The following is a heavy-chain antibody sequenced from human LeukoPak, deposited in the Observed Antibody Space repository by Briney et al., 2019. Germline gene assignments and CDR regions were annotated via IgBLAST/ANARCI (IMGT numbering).Heavy chain of an antibody. CDR2: VSYSAST. Sequence: PAETLTLTYSVCWGSMRSKFWSWIRQPPEKRQERTGYVSYSASTGYNPSLKSRVTISVDTSKSQSSLRLRSLTGADTGVYFCARGRRTDAVEICGQGAM. D-gene: IGHD1-14*01. CDR3: ARGRRTDAVEI. CDR1: WGSMRSKF. V-gene: IGHV4-59*01. J-gene: IGHJ3*02.